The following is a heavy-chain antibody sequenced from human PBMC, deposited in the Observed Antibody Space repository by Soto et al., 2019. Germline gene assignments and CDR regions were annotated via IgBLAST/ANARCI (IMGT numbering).Heavy chain of an antibody. CDR2: INPNSGGT. CDR1: GYTFTGYY. Sequence: ASVQVSCKASGYTFTGYYMHWVRQAPGQGLEWMGWINPNSGGTNYAQKFQGRVTMTRDTSISTAYMELSRLRSDDTAVYFCARTSTGSYYGFYYYYGMDDWGQGTTVTVSS. V-gene: IGHV1-2*02. D-gene: IGHD1-26*01. CDR3: ARTSTGSYYGFYYYYGMDD. J-gene: IGHJ6*02.